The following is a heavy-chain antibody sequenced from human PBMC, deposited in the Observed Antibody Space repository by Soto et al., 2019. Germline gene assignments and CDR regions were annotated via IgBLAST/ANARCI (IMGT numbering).Heavy chain of an antibody. CDR2: IYYSGST. CDR1: GGSISSYY. J-gene: IGHJ4*02. D-gene: IGHD6-13*01. V-gene: IGHV4-59*01. Sequence: SETLSLTCTVSGGSISSYYWSWIRQPPGKGLEWIGYIYYSGSTNYNPSLKSRVTISVDTSKNQFSLKLSSLTAADTAVYYCATSYGNAWYTYWGQGTQVTVSS. CDR3: ATSYGNAWYTY.